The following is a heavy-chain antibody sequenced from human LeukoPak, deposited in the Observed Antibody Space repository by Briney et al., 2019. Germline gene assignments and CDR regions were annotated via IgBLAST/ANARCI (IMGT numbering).Heavy chain of an antibody. V-gene: IGHV4-4*07. CDR1: GGSISSYY. D-gene: IGHD4-4*01. CDR3: ARAFMTTVTTYSLGYYFDY. Sequence: PSETLSLTCTVSGGSISSYYWSSIRQPAGKGLEWIGRIYPSGSTNYNPSLKSRVTMSVDTSKNQFSLKLSSVTAADTAVYYCARAFMTTVTTYSLGYYFDYWGQGTLVTVSS. CDR2: IYPSGST. J-gene: IGHJ4*02.